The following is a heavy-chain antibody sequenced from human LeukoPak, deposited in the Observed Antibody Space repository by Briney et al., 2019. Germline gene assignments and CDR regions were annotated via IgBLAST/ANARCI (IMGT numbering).Heavy chain of an antibody. D-gene: IGHD6-13*01. CDR1: GFTFSSNA. J-gene: IGHJ4*02. CDR2: IRGSDDST. Sequence: GGSLRLSCAASGFTFSSNAMTWVRQAPGKGLEWVSTIRGSDDSTYYADSVKGRFTISRDNSKNTLYLQMNSLRAEDTAIYYCAKDTGPAAGITADYWGQGTLVTVSS. CDR3: AKDTGPAAGITADY. V-gene: IGHV3-23*01.